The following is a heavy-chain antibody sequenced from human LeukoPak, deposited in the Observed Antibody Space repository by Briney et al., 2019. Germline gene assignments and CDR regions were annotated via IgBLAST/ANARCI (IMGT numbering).Heavy chain of an antibody. Sequence: PGGSLRLSCAASGFTVSNNYMSWVRQAPGKGLQWVSFIYSGGDTYYADSVKGRFTISRDDSKNTLYLQMNSLRAEDTAVYYCAKVQLGIGVDYWGQGTLVTVSS. CDR1: GFTVSNNY. D-gene: IGHD7-27*01. CDR2: IYSGGDT. J-gene: IGHJ4*02. CDR3: AKVQLGIGVDY. V-gene: IGHV3-53*01.